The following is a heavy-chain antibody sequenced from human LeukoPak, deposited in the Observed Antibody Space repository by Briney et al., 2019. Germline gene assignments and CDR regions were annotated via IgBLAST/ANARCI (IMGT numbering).Heavy chain of an antibody. J-gene: IGHJ4*02. V-gene: IGHV4-61*02. CDR1: GYPISSGYY. D-gene: IGHD3-22*01. Sequence: PSETLSLTCTVSGYPISSGYYWSWIRQPAGKGLEWIGRIYTSGSTNYNPSLKSRVTISVDTSKNQFSLKLSSVTAADTAVYYCAREGYIGYDSSGFDYWGQGTLVTVSS. CDR3: AREGYIGYDSSGFDY. CDR2: IYTSGST.